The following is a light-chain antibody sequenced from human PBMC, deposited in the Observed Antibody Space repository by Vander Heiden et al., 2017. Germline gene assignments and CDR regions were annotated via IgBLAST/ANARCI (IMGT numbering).Light chain of an antibody. CDR2: GVS. Sequence: DIQMTQSPSSLSASVGDRVTITCRTSQTMSMFLNWYQHKPGKDPKLLIYGVSSLQSGVPSRFSGSGSGTDFTLTISSLQPEDFATYYCQQSYSVPWTFGPGTKVEIK. CDR3: QQSYSVPWT. J-gene: IGKJ1*01. V-gene: IGKV1-39*01. CDR1: QTMSMF.